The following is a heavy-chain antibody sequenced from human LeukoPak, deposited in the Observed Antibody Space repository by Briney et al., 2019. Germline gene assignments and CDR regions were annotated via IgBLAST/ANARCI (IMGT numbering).Heavy chain of an antibody. V-gene: IGHV4-59*01. CDR3: ARDGGGADPREFQH. Sequence: SETLSLTCTVSGGSISSYYWSWIRQPPGKGLEWIGYIYYSGSTNYNPSLKSRVTISVDTSKNQFSLKLSSVTAADTAVYYCARDGGGADPREFQHWGQGTLVTVSS. CDR2: IYYSGST. CDR1: GGSISSYY. D-gene: IGHD1-26*01. J-gene: IGHJ1*01.